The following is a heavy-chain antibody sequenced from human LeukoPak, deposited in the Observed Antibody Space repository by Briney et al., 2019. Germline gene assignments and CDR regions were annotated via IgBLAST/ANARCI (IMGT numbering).Heavy chain of an antibody. J-gene: IGHJ6*04. CDR2: ISGSGGST. Sequence: GGSLRLSCAASGFTFSSYAMSWVRQAPGKGLEWVSAISGSGGSTYYADSVKGRFTISRDNSKNTLYLQMNSLRAEDTAVYYCAKDKGSGSYRYYYYGMDVWGKGTTVTVSS. D-gene: IGHD3-10*01. CDR1: GFTFSSYA. CDR3: AKDKGSGSYRYYYYGMDV. V-gene: IGHV3-23*01.